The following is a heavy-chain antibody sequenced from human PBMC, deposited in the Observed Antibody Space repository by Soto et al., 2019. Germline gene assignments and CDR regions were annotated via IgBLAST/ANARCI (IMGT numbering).Heavy chain of an antibody. D-gene: IGHD6-13*01. CDR3: ARGQYSSSWVTSSVAY. CDR2: INAGNGNT. Sequence: GASVKVSCKASGYTFTSYGISWVRQAPGQGLEWMGWINAGNGNTRYSQKFQGRVTISRDTSANTAHMELSSLTSEDTAIYYCARGQYSSSWVTSSVAYLGQGTLVTVSS. V-gene: IGHV1-3*01. CDR1: GYTFTSYG. J-gene: IGHJ4*02.